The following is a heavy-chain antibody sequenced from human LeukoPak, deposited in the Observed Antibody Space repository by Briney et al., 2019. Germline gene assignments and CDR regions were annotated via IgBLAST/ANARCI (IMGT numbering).Heavy chain of an antibody. V-gene: IGHV4-34*01. CDR3: ARGYAASYGWKTIDY. Sequence: NPSETLSLTCAVYGGSFSGYYWSWIRQPPGKGLEWIGEINHSGSTNYNPSLKSRVTISVDTSKNQFSLKLSSVTAADTAVYYCARGYAASYGWKTIDYWGQGTLVTVSS. CDR2: INHSGST. J-gene: IGHJ4*02. D-gene: IGHD5-18*01. CDR1: GGSFSGYY.